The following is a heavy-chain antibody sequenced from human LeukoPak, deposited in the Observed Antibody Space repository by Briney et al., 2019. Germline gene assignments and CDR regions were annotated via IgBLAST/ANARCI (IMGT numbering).Heavy chain of an antibody. D-gene: IGHD6-19*01. CDR1: GGTFSSYA. J-gene: IGHJ5*02. CDR2: IIPIFGTA. CDR3: ARDHKAVAGPYNWFDP. Sequence: SVKVSCKASGGTFSSYAISWVRQAPGQGLEWMGGIIPIFGTANYAQKFQGRVTITADESTSTAYMELSSLRSEDTAVYYCARDHKAVAGPYNWFDPWGQGTLVTVSS. V-gene: IGHV1-69*13.